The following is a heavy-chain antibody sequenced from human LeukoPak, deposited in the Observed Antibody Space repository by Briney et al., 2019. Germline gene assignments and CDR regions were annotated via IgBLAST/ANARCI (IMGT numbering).Heavy chain of an antibody. Sequence: SGTLSLTCAVYGGSFSGYYWGWIRQPLGKGLEWIGSIVSGSTYYNPSLKSRVTISADTSENQFSLKLSSVTAADTAVYYCARHFFDWFRMKWFDPWGQGTLVTVSS. V-gene: IGHV4-34*12. CDR2: IVSGST. J-gene: IGHJ5*02. D-gene: IGHD3-9*01. CDR1: GGSFSGYY. CDR3: ARHFFDWFRMKWFDP.